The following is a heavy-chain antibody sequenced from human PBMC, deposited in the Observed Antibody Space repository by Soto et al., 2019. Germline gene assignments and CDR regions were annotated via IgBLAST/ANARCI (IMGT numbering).Heavy chain of an antibody. Sequence: SETLSLTCSVSGASIAGSSYWSWIRQPAGKGLEWIGRFSLSGTTNYSPSLRSRVTMSADVSKNQFSLRLTSVTAADTALYYCARGMTPPGAPAWYYFDSWGQGTLVTV. CDR1: GASIAGSSY. CDR2: FSLSGTT. J-gene: IGHJ4*02. CDR3: ARGMTPPGAPAWYYFDS. V-gene: IGHV4-4*07. D-gene: IGHD2-8*02.